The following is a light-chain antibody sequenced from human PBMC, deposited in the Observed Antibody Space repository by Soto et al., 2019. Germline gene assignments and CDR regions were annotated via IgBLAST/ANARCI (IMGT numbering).Light chain of an antibody. V-gene: IGKV1-5*03. J-gene: IGKJ2*01. Sequence: DIQMTQSPSTLSASVGDRVTITCRASQSISSWLAWYQQKPGKAPKLLINKASSLESGVPSRFSGSGSGTEFTLTISSLQPDDFATYYCQQYNSYRTFGQGTKLEIK. CDR2: KAS. CDR1: QSISSW. CDR3: QQYNSYRT.